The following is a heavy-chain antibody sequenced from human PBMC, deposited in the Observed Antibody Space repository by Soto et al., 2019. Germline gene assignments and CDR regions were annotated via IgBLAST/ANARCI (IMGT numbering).Heavy chain of an antibody. J-gene: IGHJ6*02. V-gene: IGHV3-15*07. CDR1: GFTFSAAW. CDR2: IKSKVQGGTI. CDR3: IDLGSGAFYSGMDV. D-gene: IGHD3-3*01. Sequence: EVQLVESGGGLVKPGGSLRLSCATSGFTFSAAWMNWVGQTPGKGLEWVGLIKSKVQGGTIYYAAPVNGRFTISRDDSKSTLYLQMNSLKPEDTAVYYCIDLGSGAFYSGMDVWGQGTTVTVSS.